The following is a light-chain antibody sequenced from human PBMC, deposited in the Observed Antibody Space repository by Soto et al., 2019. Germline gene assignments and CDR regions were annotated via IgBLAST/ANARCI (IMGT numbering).Light chain of an antibody. J-gene: IGKJ3*01. CDR3: QQRSSWPRFA. V-gene: IGKV3-11*01. CDR1: QSVDNY. CDR2: DTS. Sequence: EIVLTQSPATLSLSPGERATLSYRASQSVDNYLAWYQQKPGQAPRLLIYDTSNRATGIPARFSGSGSGTDFTLTISSLEPEDFAVYYCQQRSSWPRFAFGPGTKVDIK.